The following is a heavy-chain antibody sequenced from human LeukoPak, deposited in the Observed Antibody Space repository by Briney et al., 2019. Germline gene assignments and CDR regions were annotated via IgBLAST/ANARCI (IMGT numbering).Heavy chain of an antibody. CDR2: MNPNSGNT. V-gene: IGHV1-8*01. J-gene: IGHJ6*02. CDR1: GYTFTSYG. Sequence: ASVKVSCKASGYTFTSYGINWVRQATGQGLEWMGWMNPNSGNTGYAQKFQGRVTMTRNTSISTAYMELSSLRSEDTAVYYCARGPGYSYGYYYYYYGMDVWGQGTTVTVSS. D-gene: IGHD5-18*01. CDR3: ARGPGYSYGYYYYYYGMDV.